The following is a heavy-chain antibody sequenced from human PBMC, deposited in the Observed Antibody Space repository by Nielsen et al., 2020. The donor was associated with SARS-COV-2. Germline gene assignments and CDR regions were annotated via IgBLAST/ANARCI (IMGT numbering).Heavy chain of an antibody. D-gene: IGHD1-26*01. CDR3: ARDREVGATGDYGMDV. J-gene: IGHJ6*02. CDR2: IGHSGNT. V-gene: IGHV4-34*01. CDR1: GGSFSDYY. Sequence: SETLSLTCGVYGGSFSDYYWNWIRQSPGKGLEWIGQIGHSGNTNYNPSLKSRVTISVDTSKNQFSLKLSSVTAADTAVYYCARDREVGATGDYGMDVWGQGTTVTVSS.